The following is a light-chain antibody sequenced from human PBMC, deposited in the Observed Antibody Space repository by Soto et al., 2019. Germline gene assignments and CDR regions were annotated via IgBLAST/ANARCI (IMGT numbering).Light chain of an antibody. CDR1: QSISNNY. CDR2: GAS. V-gene: IGKV3-20*01. CDR3: QQHGGSPLT. J-gene: IGKJ4*01. Sequence: EIVLTQSPGTLSLSPGERATLSCRASQSISNNYLAWYQQEPGQAPRLLIYGASSRATGIPDRFSGSGSATDFPLTISRLEPEDFAVYYCQQHGGSPLTFGGGTKVEIK.